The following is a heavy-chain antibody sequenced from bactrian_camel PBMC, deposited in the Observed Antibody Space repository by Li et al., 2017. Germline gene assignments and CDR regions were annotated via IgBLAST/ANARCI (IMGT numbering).Heavy chain of an antibody. CDR3: AADRRRHGPPSLRLGDYSV. CDR1: GFTFSRSC. J-gene: IGHJ4*01. D-gene: IGHD2*01. V-gene: IGHV3S6*01. CDR2: IYTDGSGP. Sequence: QVQLVESGGGSVQAGGSTRLSCVVSGFTFSRSCMAWFRQAPGKGLEWVSSIYTDGSGPYYAEFVKGRLTMSSDNARNWLDLQMESLEPGDTARYYCAADRRRHGPPSLRLGDYSVRGQGTQVTVS.